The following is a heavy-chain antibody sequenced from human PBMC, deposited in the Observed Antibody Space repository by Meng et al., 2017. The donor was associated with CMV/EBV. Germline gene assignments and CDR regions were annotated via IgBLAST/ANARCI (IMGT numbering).Heavy chain of an antibody. Sequence: PQPQGSGPGLVKPSETMSLTCTVAGGSISSSSYYWGWIRQPPGKGLEWIGSIYYSGSTYYNPSLKSRVTISVDTSKNQFSLKLSSVTAADTAVYYCASRITIFGVVTAFDPWGQGTLVTVSS. J-gene: IGHJ5*02. CDR2: IYYSGST. D-gene: IGHD3-3*01. CDR1: GGSISSSSYY. CDR3: ASRITIFGVVTAFDP. V-gene: IGHV4-39*07.